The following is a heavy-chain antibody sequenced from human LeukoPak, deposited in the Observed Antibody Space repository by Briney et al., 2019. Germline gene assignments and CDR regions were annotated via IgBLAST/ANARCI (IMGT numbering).Heavy chain of an antibody. D-gene: IGHD3-3*01. J-gene: IGHJ4*02. V-gene: IGHV4-4*07. CDR1: GGSISYYY. CDR2: IHSSGST. CDR3: ARGGGFWSGYYLDY. Sequence: PSETLSLTCTVSGGSISYYYWTWIRQPAGKGLEWIGRIHSSGSTNYNPSLKSRVTMSVDTSKNQSSLRLSSVTAADTAVYYCARGGGFWSGYYLDYWGQGTLVTVSS.